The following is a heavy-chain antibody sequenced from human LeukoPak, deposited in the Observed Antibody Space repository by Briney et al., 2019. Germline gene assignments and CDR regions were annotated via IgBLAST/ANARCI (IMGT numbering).Heavy chain of an antibody. CDR3: AKDSSRSSGYYDY. CDR2: IWYDGSNK. V-gene: IGHV3-33*06. CDR1: GFTFSSYG. Sequence: GRSLRLSCAVSGFTFSSYGMHWVRQAPGKGLEWVAVIWYDGSNKYYADSVKGRFTISRDNSKNTLYLQMNSLRAEDTAVYYCAKDSSRSSGYYDYWGQGTLVTVSS. J-gene: IGHJ4*02. D-gene: IGHD3-22*01.